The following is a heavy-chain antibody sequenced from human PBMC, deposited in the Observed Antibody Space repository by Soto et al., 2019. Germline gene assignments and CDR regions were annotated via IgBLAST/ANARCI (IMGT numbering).Heavy chain of an antibody. CDR1: GFTFSSYW. J-gene: IGHJ3*02. Sequence: EVQLVESGGGLVQPGGSLRLSCAASGFTFSSYWMSWVRQAPGKGLEWVANIKQDGSEKYYVDSVKGRFTISRDNAKNSLYLQRNSLRAEDTAVYYCASDSSSPHAFDIWGQGTMVTVSS. CDR2: IKQDGSEK. CDR3: ASDSSSPHAFDI. D-gene: IGHD6-6*01. V-gene: IGHV3-7*01.